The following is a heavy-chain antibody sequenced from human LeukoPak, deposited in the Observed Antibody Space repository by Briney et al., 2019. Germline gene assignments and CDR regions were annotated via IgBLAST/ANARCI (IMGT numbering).Heavy chain of an antibody. D-gene: IGHD1-26*01. J-gene: IGHJ4*02. V-gene: IGHV1-2*02. CDR2: INPNSGGT. CDR1: GYTL. CDR3: ARDSGNYPFDY. Sequence: ASVKVSFKASGYTLHWVRQAPGQGLEWMGWINPNSGGTNYAQKFQGRVTMTRDTSISTAYMELSRLRSDDTAVYYCARDSGNYPFDYWGQGTLVTVSS.